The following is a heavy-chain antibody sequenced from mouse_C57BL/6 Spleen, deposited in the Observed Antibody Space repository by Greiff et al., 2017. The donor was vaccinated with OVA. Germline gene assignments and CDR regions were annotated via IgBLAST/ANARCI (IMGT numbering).Heavy chain of an antibody. CDR3: ASYYDYDHGYYFDY. D-gene: IGHD2-4*01. CDR2: IDPSDSYT. V-gene: IGHV1-50*01. J-gene: IGHJ2*01. Sequence: QVQLQQPGAELVKPGASVKLSCKASGYTFTSYWMQWVKQRPGQGLEWIGEIDPSDSYTNYNQKFKGKATLTVDTSSSTAYMQLSSLTSEDSAVYYCASYYDYDHGYYFDYWGQGTTLTVSS. CDR1: GYTFTSYW.